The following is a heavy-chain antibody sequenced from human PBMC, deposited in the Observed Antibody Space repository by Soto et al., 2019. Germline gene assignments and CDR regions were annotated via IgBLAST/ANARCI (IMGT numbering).Heavy chain of an antibody. Sequence: EVQLVESGGGLVQPGGSLRLSCAASGFTVSSNYMSWVRQAPGKGLEWVSVIYSGGSTYYADSVKGRFTISRHNSKNTLYLQMNSLRAEDTAVYYCARVEVGRGRDQYYFDYWGQGTLVTVSS. CDR2: IYSGGST. CDR3: ARVEVGRGRDQYYFDY. D-gene: IGHD2-15*01. CDR1: GFTVSSNY. J-gene: IGHJ4*02. V-gene: IGHV3-53*04.